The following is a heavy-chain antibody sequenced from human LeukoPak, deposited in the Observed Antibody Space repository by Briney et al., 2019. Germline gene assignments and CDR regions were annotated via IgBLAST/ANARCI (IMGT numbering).Heavy chain of an antibody. CDR3: ARAGRILRSCGELTGAFDI. Sequence: SQTLSLTCAVSGYSISRGYYWGWIRQPPGKGLEWIGSIYHTGSTHYNPSLSLKSRVTISIDTSKNQFSLKLSSVTAADTAVYYCARAGRILRSCGELTGAFDIWGQGTMVTVSS. CDR2: IYHTGST. V-gene: IGHV4-38-2*01. D-gene: IGHD3-10*01. CDR1: GYSISRGYY. J-gene: IGHJ3*02.